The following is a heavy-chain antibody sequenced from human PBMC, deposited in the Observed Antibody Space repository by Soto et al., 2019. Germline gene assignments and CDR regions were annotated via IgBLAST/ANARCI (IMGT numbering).Heavy chain of an antibody. CDR1: GYSISSGYY. D-gene: IGHD5-12*01. Sequence: PSETLSLTCAVSGYSISSGYYWGWIRQPPGKGLEWIGSIYHSGSTYYNPSLKSRVTISVDTSKNQFSLKLSSVTAADTAVYYCARDLREMATITSYYYYGMDVWGQGTTVTVSS. CDR2: IYHSGST. CDR3: ARDLREMATITSYYYYGMDV. V-gene: IGHV4-38-2*02. J-gene: IGHJ6*02.